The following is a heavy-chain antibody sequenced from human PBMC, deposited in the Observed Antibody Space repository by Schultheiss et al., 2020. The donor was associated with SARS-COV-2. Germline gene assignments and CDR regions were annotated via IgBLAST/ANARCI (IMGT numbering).Heavy chain of an antibody. D-gene: IGHD2-21*01. CDR1: GFTFHRAW. J-gene: IGHJ4*02. Sequence: GGSLRLSCAASGFTFHRAWMNWVRQAPGRGLEWVALIKNDGVTADYAAPVKGRFIISRDDSRNTVYLQMNSLKTEDTAVYYCTTWGYCGRDCYRNWGQGTLGTVSS. CDR2: IKNDGVTA. CDR3: TTWGYCGRDCYRN. V-gene: IGHV3-15*07.